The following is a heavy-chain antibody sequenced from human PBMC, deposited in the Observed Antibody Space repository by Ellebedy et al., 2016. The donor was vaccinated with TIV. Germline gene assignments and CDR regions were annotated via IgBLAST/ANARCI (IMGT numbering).Heavy chain of an antibody. CDR3: ARPLRYFDSTDAFDI. J-gene: IGHJ3*02. V-gene: IGHV3-15*01. CDR2: IKSKTDGGTT. Sequence: GGSLRLXCAASGFTFSNAWMSWVRQAPGKGLEWVGRIKSKTDGGTTDYAAPVKGRFTISRDDSKNTLYLQMNSLKTEDTAVYYCARPLRYFDSTDAFDIWGQGTMVTVSS. D-gene: IGHD3-9*01. CDR1: GFTFSNAW.